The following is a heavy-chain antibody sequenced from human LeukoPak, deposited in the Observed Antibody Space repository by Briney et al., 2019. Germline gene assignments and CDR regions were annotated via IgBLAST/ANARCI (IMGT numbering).Heavy chain of an antibody. CDR1: GFTVSSNY. D-gene: IGHD3-3*01. Sequence: PGGSLRLSCAASGFTVSSNYMSWVRQAPGKGLEWVSVIYSGGSTYYADSVKGRFTISRDNSKNTLYLQMNSLRAEDTAVYYCAREGITIFGGKGYYFDYWGQGTLVTVSS. CDR2: IYSGGST. CDR3: AREGITIFGGKGYYFDY. V-gene: IGHV3-66*01. J-gene: IGHJ4*02.